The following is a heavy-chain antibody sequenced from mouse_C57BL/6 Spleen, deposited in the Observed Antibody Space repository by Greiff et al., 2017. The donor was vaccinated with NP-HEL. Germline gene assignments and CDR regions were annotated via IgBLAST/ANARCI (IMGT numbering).Heavy chain of an antibody. J-gene: IGHJ2*01. CDR2: IDPSDSYT. D-gene: IGHD2-12*01. CDR1: GYTFTSYW. CDR3: ARGNSNDDYCDY. Sequence: QVQLQQPGAELVRPGTSVKLSCKASGYTFTSYWMHWVKQRPGQGLEWIGVIDPSDSYTNYNQKFKGKATLTVDTSSSTASMQLSSLTSEDSAVYYCARGNSNDDYCDYWGQGTTLTVAS. V-gene: IGHV1-59*01.